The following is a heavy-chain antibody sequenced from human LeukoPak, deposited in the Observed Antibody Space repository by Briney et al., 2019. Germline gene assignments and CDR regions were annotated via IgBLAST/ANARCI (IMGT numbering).Heavy chain of an antibody. CDR3: ATYRRSGYGSGSYYPDSWFDP. J-gene: IGHJ5*02. Sequence: PSETLSLTCTVSGGSISSYCWSWIRQPPGKGLEWIGYIYYSGSTNYNPSLKSRVTISVDTSKNQFSLKLSSVTAADTAVYYCATYRRSGYGSGSYYPDSWFDPWGQGTLVTVSS. V-gene: IGHV4-59*01. D-gene: IGHD3-10*01. CDR2: IYYSGST. CDR1: GGSISSYC.